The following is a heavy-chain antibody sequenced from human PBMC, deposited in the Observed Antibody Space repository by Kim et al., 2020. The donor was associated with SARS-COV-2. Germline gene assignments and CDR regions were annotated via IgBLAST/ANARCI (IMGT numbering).Heavy chain of an antibody. CDR2: ISSSGSTI. CDR1: GFTFSSYE. CDR3: AYLGDYYGSGSFYYFDY. D-gene: IGHD3-10*01. Sequence: GGSLRLSCAASGFTFSSYEMNWVRQAPGKGLEWVSYISSSGSTIYYADSVKGRFTISRDNAKNSLYLQMNSLRAEDTAVYYCAYLGDYYGSGSFYYFDYWGQGTLVTVSS. V-gene: IGHV3-48*03. J-gene: IGHJ4*02.